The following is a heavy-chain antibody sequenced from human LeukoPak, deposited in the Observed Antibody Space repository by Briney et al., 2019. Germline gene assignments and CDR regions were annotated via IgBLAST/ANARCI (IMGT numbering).Heavy chain of an antibody. CDR3: ARDLKGSHGDYTPFDY. CDR2: ISAYNGNT. Sequence: GASVKVSCKASGYTFTSYGISWVRQAPGQGLEWMGWISAYNGNTNYAQKLQGRVTMTTDTSTSTAYMELRSPGSDDTAVYYCARDLKGSHGDYTPFDYWGQGTLVTVSS. D-gene: IGHD4-17*01. V-gene: IGHV1-18*01. CDR1: GYTFTSYG. J-gene: IGHJ4*02.